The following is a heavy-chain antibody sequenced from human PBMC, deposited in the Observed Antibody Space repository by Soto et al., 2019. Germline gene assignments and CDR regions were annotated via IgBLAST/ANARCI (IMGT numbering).Heavy chain of an antibody. V-gene: IGHV3-30*03. Sequence: SLRLSCAASGFTFSSYDMHWVRQAPGKGLEWVVVISYDGSNKYYADSVKGRFTISRDNSKNTLYLQMNSLRTEDTTVYYCARGFGSGSLYGMDVWGQGTTVTVSS. CDR1: GFTFSSYD. J-gene: IGHJ6*02. CDR3: ARGFGSGSLYGMDV. CDR2: ISYDGSNK. D-gene: IGHD3-10*01.